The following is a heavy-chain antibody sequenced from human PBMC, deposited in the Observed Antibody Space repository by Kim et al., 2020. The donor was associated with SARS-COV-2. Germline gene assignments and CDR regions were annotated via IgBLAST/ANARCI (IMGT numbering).Heavy chain of an antibody. J-gene: IGHJ3*02. CDR2: IYTSGGT. V-gene: IGHV4-4*07. D-gene: IGHD1-26*01. CDR3: ARDRYESWGARDAFDI. CDR1: GGSISSYY. Sequence: SETLSLTCTVSGGSISSYYWSWIRQPAGKGLEWIGRIYTSGGTNYNPSLKSRVTMSVDTSKNQFSLKLSSVTAADTAVYYCARDRYESWGARDAFDIWGQGTMVTVSS.